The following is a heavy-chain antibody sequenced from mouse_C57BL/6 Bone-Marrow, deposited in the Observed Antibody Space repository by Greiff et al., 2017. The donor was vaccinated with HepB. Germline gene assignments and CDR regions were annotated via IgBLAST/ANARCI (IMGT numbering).Heavy chain of an antibody. CDR3: ARRAPSITTVVARDYAMDY. J-gene: IGHJ4*01. Sequence: VKLMESGAELAKPGASVKLSCKASGYTFTSYWMHWVKQRPGQGLEWIGYINPSSGYTKYNQKFKDKATLTADKSSSTAYMQLSSLTYEDSAVYYCARRAPSITTVVARDYAMDYWGQGTSVTVSS. V-gene: IGHV1-7*01. CDR1: GYTFTSYW. CDR2: INPSSGYT. D-gene: IGHD1-1*01.